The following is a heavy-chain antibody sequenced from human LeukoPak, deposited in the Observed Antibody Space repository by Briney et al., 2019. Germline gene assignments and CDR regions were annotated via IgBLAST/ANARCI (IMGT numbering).Heavy chain of an antibody. J-gene: IGHJ4*02. Sequence: GGSLRLSCAASGFSFDDYGMSWVRHAPGQGLEWVSAINWNGGSTGSADSVKGRFTIARDNAKNSLYLQMNSLRAEDSALYYCARVLRFRGFDYWGQGTLVTVSS. CDR3: ARVLRFRGFDY. CDR2: INWNGGST. D-gene: IGHD3-10*01. CDR1: GFSFDDYG. V-gene: IGHV3-20*04.